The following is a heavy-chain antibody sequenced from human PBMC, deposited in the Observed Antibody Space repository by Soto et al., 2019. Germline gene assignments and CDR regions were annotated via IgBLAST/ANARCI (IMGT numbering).Heavy chain of an antibody. Sequence: XSVKVSCKASAGTLSSYAISWVRQAPGQGLEWMGGIIPIFGTANYAQKFQGRVTITADESTSTAYMELSSLRSEDTAVYYCARVGTAMAPYYYYYYGMDVWGQGTTVTVSS. CDR1: AGTLSSYA. D-gene: IGHD5-18*01. CDR3: ARVGTAMAPYYYYYYGMDV. CDR2: IIPIFGTA. V-gene: IGHV1-69*13. J-gene: IGHJ6*02.